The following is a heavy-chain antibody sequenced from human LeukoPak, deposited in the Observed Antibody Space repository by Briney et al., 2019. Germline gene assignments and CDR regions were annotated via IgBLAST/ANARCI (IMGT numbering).Heavy chain of an antibody. D-gene: IGHD3-22*01. CDR1: GFSFSNYA. CDR3: AKSSYYDASGYYREYCFDY. J-gene: IGHJ4*02. Sequence: GGSLRLSCVPSGFSFSNYAMSWVRQAPGKGLEWVSSISGSGGSTHYADSVKGRFTISRDKTKNTLYLQMNSLRAEDTAVYYCAKSSYYDASGYYREYCFDYWGQGTLVTVSS. V-gene: IGHV3-23*01. CDR2: ISGSGGST.